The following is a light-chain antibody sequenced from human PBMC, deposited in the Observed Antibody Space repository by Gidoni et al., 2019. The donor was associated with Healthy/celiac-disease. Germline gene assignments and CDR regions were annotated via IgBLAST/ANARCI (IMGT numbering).Light chain of an antibody. Sequence: QSVMTQQPSASGTPGQRVTISCSGSSSNIGSNTVNWYQQLPGTAPKRLIYSNNQRPSGVPDRFSGAKSGTSASLAISGLQSVYEADYYCAAWDDSLNGWVFGGGTKLTVL. CDR3: AAWDDSLNGWV. CDR2: SNN. CDR1: SSNIGSNT. V-gene: IGLV1-44*01. J-gene: IGLJ3*02.